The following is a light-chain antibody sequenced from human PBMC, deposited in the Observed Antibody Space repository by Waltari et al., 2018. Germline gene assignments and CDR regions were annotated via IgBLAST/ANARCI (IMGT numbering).Light chain of an antibody. J-gene: IGLJ1*01. Sequence: SYVLTQPPSVSVAPGETARIPRGGDNVGRYSAHWYKQKPGQAPLLIIFYDYDRPSGIPARFSGSNSGNTATLTITSVEAGDEARYYCHVWHAHFDPGVFGTGTEVTVL. CDR2: YDY. CDR1: NVGRYS. CDR3: HVWHAHFDPGV. V-gene: IGLV3-21*04.